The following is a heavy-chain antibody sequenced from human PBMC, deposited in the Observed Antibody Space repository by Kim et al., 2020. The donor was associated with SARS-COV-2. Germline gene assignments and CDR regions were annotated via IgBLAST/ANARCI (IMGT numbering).Heavy chain of an antibody. Sequence: SETLSLTCTVSGGAIRTYYWTWIRQTPGKGLEWIGYIYYSGSTKYNPSLQSRVTFSVDTSKNQFSLQLTSVTAADTAVYYCARMRYELAHFDYWGQGTLVTVSS. CDR3: ARMRYELAHFDY. D-gene: IGHD1-1*01. CDR2: IYYSGST. V-gene: IGHV4-59*01. J-gene: IGHJ4*02. CDR1: GGAIRTYY.